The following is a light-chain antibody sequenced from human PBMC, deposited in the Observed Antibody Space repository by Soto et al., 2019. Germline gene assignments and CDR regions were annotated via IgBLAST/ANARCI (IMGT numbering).Light chain of an antibody. CDR1: QSVSSH. J-gene: IGKJ5*01. V-gene: IGKV3-11*01. CDR3: QQRSNSIT. CDR2: DAS. Sequence: EIVLTPSPATLSLSPVERATLSCRASQSVSSHLAWFQQRPGQAPRLLIYDASNRATGIPARFSGSGSGTDFTLTISSLEPEEFAVDDCQQRSNSITVGQGTRLEIK.